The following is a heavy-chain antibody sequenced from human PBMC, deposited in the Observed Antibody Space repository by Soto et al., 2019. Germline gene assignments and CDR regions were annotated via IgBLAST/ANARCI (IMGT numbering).Heavy chain of an antibody. Sequence: QVQLQESGPGLVKPSETLSLTCTLSGGSISNSFWGWIRQSPGKGLEWIGNILYSGTTNYNPSLKSRVTISLDTSKKQFSLNLTSMSAADTGVYFCARAIGLNYGRGTLDVWAKGRRSPSP. CDR1: GGSISNSF. V-gene: IGHV4-59*01. D-gene: IGHD3-10*02. J-gene: IGHJ6*02. CDR2: ILYSGTT. CDR3: ARAIGLNYGRGTLDV.